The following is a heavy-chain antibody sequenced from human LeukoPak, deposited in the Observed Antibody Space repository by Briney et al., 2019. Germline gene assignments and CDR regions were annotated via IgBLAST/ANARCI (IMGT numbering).Heavy chain of an antibody. J-gene: IGHJ4*02. Sequence: ESGPTLVKPTQTLTLTCTFSGFSLSTSGVGVGWIRQPPGKALEWLALIYWDDEKRYSPSLKSRLTITKDTSKNQVVLTMTNMDPVDTATYYCAHTKYSYGSYYFDYWGQGTLVTVSS. CDR1: GFSLSTSGVG. CDR3: AHTKYSYGSYYFDY. CDR2: IYWDDEK. V-gene: IGHV2-5*02. D-gene: IGHD5-18*01.